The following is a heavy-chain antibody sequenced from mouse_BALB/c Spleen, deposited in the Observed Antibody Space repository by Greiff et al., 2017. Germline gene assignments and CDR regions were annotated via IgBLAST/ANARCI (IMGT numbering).Heavy chain of an antibody. D-gene: IGHD1-2*01. V-gene: IGHV1S29*02. CDR3: ARWDYGPMDY. CDR1: GYTFTDYN. J-gene: IGHJ4*01. Sequence: EVHLVESGPELVKPGASVKISCKASGYTFTDYNMHWVKQSHGKSLEWIGYIYPYNGGTGYNQKFKSKATLTVDNSSSTAYMELRSLTSEDSAVYYCARWDYGPMDYWGQGTSVTVSS. CDR2: IYPYNGGT.